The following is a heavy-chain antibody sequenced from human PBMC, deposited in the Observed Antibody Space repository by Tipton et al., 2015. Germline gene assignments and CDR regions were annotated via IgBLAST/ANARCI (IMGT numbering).Heavy chain of an antibody. CDR1: GGSVSSGSYY. D-gene: IGHD5-24*01. V-gene: IGHV4-61*01. J-gene: IGHJ6*02. Sequence: LSLTCTVSGGSVSSGSYYWSWIRQPPGKGLEWIGYIYYTGNTNYNASLRSRVTISLDTSKNQFSLTLNSVAAADTAVYYCARDLEHGMDVWGHGTTVTVSS. CDR2: IYYTGNT. CDR3: ARDLEHGMDV.